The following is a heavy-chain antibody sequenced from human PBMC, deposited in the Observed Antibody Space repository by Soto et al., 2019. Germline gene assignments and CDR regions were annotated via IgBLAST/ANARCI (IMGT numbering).Heavy chain of an antibody. CDR2: ISGGGGST. Sequence: EVQLLESGGGLVQPGGSLRLSCAASGFSFSSYAMSWVRQAPGKGLEWVSAISGGGGSTYHADSVKGRFTISRDNSKNTLYLQMNSLRAEDTAVYYCAKGSSGFRPYFFDYWCQGTLVTVSS. CDR3: AKGSSGFRPYFFDY. D-gene: IGHD3-22*01. V-gene: IGHV3-23*01. CDR1: GFSFSSYA. J-gene: IGHJ4*02.